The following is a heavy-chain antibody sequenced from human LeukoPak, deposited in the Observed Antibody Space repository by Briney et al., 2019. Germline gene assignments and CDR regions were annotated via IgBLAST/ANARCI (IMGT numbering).Heavy chain of an antibody. CDR1: GGSFSGYY. Sequence: PSETLSLTCAVYGGSFSGYYWSWIRQPPGKGLEWIGEINHSGSTNYNPSPKSRVTISVDTSKNQFYLKLSSVTAADTAVYYCARRFEWWSTYFDYWGQGTLVTVSS. V-gene: IGHV4-34*01. D-gene: IGHD2-15*01. J-gene: IGHJ4*02. CDR3: ARRFEWWSTYFDY. CDR2: INHSGST.